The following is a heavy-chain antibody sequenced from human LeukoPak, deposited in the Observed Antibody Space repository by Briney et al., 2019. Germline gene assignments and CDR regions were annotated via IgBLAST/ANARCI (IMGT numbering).Heavy chain of an antibody. V-gene: IGHV4-39*01. CDR2: IYYSGST. J-gene: IGHJ6*02. CDR1: GGSISSSIYY. Sequence: PSETLSLTCTVSGGSISSSIYYWGWIRQPPGKGLEWIGSIYYSGSTYYNPSLKSRVTISVDTSKNQFSLKLSSVTAADTAVYYCARHRRVTMVRGVGIMDVWGQGTTVTVSS. CDR3: ARHRRVTMVRGVGIMDV. D-gene: IGHD3-10*01.